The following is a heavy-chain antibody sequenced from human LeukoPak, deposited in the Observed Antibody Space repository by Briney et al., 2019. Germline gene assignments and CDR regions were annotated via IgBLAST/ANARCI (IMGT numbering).Heavy chain of an antibody. J-gene: IGHJ4*02. CDR2: IFGGGGT. CDR3: AMGDDSSGYYYSPFDY. D-gene: IGHD3-22*01. V-gene: IGHV3-53*05. CDR1: GVTVSSTD. Sequence: GGSLRLSCAVSGVTVSSTDMSWVRQAPGKGLEWVSVIFGGGGTYYTGSVKGRFTISRDNSKNTLYLQMNSLRAEDTAVYYCAMGDDSSGYYYSPFDYWGQGTLVTVSS.